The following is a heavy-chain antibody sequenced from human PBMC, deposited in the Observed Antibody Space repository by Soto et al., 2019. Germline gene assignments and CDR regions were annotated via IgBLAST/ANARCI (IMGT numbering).Heavy chain of an antibody. CDR1: GGSISSDGYY. J-gene: IGHJ4*01. CDR2: IYYSGST. D-gene: IGHD6-13*01. Sequence: PSETLSLTCTVSGGSISSDGYYWSWILQHPGKGLEWIGYIYYSGSTYYNPSLKSRVTISVDTSKNQFSLKLSSVTAADTAVYYCARHIAAAGKFYYWGQGTLVTVSS. CDR3: ARHIAAAGKFYY. V-gene: IGHV4-31*03.